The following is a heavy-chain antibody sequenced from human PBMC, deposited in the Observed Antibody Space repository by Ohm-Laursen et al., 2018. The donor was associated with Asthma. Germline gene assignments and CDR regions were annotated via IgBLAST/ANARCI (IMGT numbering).Heavy chain of an antibody. CDR3: SRDPRNLAQ. CDR2: ISYVGSNK. CDR1: GFTFSSYG. J-gene: IGHJ4*02. V-gene: IGHV3-30*03. Sequence: RSLRLSCTASGFTFSSYGMHWVRQAPGKGLEWVAVISYVGSNKNYADSVKGRFTISRDNSENSLFLQMNSLRAEDTGVYYCSRDPRNLAQWSQGTLVTV.